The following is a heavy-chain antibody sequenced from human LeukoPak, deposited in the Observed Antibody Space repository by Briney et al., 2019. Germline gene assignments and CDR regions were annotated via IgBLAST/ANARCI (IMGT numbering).Heavy chain of an antibody. CDR3: ARGSSGWGPYYYYMDV. D-gene: IGHD6-19*01. V-gene: IGHV1-18*01. CDR2: ISAYNGNT. J-gene: IGHJ6*03. CDR1: GYTFTSYG. Sequence: ASVKVSCKASGYTFTSYGISWVRQAPGQGLEWMGWISAYNGNTNYAQKFQGRVTITADESTSTAYMELSSLRSEDTAVYYCARGSSGWGPYYYYMDVWGKGTTVTVSS.